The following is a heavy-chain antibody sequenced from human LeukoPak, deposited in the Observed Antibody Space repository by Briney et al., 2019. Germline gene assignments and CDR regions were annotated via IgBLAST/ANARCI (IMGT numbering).Heavy chain of an antibody. V-gene: IGHV3-7*01. CDR3: ASYTHWVAGDV. J-gene: IGHJ6*02. CDR1: GFTFSDSW. CDR2: MNQDGSEK. Sequence: GGSLRLSCAASGFTFSDSWMSWVRQAPGKGLEWVANMNQDGSEKDYVDSVKGRFTISRDNARNSLYLQMGSLRAEDTAVYYCASYTHWVAGDVWGQGTTVTVS. D-gene: IGHD3-16*01.